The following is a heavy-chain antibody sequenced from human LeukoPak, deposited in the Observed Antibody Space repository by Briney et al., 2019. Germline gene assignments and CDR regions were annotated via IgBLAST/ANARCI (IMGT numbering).Heavy chain of an antibody. CDR1: GFSFSSYA. CDR2: ISLNGGNT. D-gene: IGHD6-13*01. V-gene: IGHV3-64D*09. CDR3: VKVRRIAAANYYYYGMDV. J-gene: IGHJ6*02. Sequence: GGSLRLSCSASGFSFSSYAVHWVRQAPGKGLEYVSGISLNGGNTYYADSVKGRFTISRDNSKNTLYLQMSSLRAEDTAVYYCVKVRRIAAANYYYYGMDVWGQGTTVTVSS.